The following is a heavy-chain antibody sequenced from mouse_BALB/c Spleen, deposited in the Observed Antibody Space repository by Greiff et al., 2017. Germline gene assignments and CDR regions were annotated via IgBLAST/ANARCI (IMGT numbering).Heavy chain of an antibody. J-gene: IGHJ3*01. CDR2: ISNGGGST. V-gene: IGHV5-12-2*01. CDR3: ARHGGGNYDRGFAY. D-gene: IGHD2-1*01. CDR1: GFTFSSYT. Sequence: EVMLVESGGGLVQPGGSLKLSCAASGFTFSSYTMSWVRQTPEKRLEWVAYISNGGGSTYYPDTVKGRFTISRDNAKNTLYLQMSSLKSEDTAMYYCARHGGGNYDRGFAYWGQGTLVTVSA.